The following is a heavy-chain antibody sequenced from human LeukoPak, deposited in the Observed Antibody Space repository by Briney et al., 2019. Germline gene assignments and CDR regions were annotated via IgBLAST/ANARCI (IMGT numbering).Heavy chain of an antibody. J-gene: IGHJ6*02. V-gene: IGHV4-59*01. Sequence: PSETLSLTCTVSGGSISSYYWSWIRQPPGKGLEWIGYIYYSGSTNYNPSLKSRVAISVDTSKNQFSLKLSSVTAADTAVYYCARDHFYDILTGYYRVDYGMDVWGQGTTVTVSS. CDR1: GGSISSYY. CDR2: IYYSGST. CDR3: ARDHFYDILTGYYRVDYGMDV. D-gene: IGHD3-9*01.